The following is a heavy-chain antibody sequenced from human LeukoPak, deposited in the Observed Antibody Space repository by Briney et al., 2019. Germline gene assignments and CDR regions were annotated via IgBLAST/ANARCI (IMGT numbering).Heavy chain of an antibody. CDR3: AKTNGYYSD. CDR2: ISGSGGTT. CDR1: GFTFSSYG. Sequence: GGSLRLSCAASGFTFSSYGMKWVRQAPGKGLEWVSGISGSGGTTYYADSVKGRFTISRDNSKNSLSLQVSSLRAEDTAVYYCAKTNGYYSDWGQGTLVTVSS. V-gene: IGHV3-23*01. D-gene: IGHD3-22*01. J-gene: IGHJ4*02.